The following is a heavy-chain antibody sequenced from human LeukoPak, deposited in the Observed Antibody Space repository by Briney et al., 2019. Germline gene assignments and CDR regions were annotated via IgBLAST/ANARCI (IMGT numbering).Heavy chain of an antibody. J-gene: IGHJ6*03. V-gene: IGHV3-48*03. CDR3: ARDATTTVGWVYMDV. D-gene: IGHD4-11*01. CDR1: GFTFNTYE. CDR2: ISNSGDTI. Sequence: QAGGSLRLSCAASGFTFNTYELNWVRQAPGKGLEWLAHISNSGDTIHYATSVEDRFTISRDNAKNSVYLQMNSLRVEDTALYYCARDATTTVGWVYMDVWGKGTAVTIS.